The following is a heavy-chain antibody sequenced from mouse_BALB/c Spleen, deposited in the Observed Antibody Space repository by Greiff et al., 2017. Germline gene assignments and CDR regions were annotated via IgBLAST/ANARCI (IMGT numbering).Heavy chain of an antibody. CDR1: GFNIKDTY. CDR2: IDPANGNT. CDR3: ARYYSNYDFDY. V-gene: IGHV14-3*02. D-gene: IGHD2-5*01. Sequence: EVKLQESGAELVKPGASVKLSCTASGFNIKDTYMHWVKQRPEQGLEWIGRIDPANGNTKYDPKFQGKATITADTSSNTAYLQLSSLTSEDTAVYYSARYYSNYDFDYWGQGTTLTVSS. J-gene: IGHJ2*01.